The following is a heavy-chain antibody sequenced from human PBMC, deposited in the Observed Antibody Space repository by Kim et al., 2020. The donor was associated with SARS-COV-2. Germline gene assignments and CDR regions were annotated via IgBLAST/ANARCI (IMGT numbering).Heavy chain of an antibody. Sequence: GGSLRLSCAASGFTFSSYAMSWVRQAPGKGLEWVSAISGSGVSTYYADSVKGRFTISRDNSKNTLYLQMNSLRAEDTAVYYCAKDFTFGGVIVLDYWGQGTLVTVSS. CDR3: AKDFTFGGVIVLDY. J-gene: IGHJ4*02. V-gene: IGHV3-23*01. CDR2: ISGSGVST. CDR1: GFTFSSYA. D-gene: IGHD3-16*02.